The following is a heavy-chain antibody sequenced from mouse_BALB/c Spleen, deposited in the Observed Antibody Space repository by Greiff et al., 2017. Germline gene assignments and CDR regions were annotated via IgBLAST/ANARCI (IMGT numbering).Heavy chain of an antibody. D-gene: IGHD2-14*01. J-gene: IGHJ3*01. CDR3: ARQDIGYQAWFAY. CDR1: GYTFSSYW. Sequence: VQLQQSGAELMKPGASVKISCKATGYTFSSYWIEWVKQRPGHGLEWIGEILPGSGSTNYNEKFKGKATFTADTSSNTAYMQLSSLTSEDSAVYYCARQDIGYQAWFAYWGQGTLVTVSA. CDR2: ILPGSGST. V-gene: IGHV1-9*01.